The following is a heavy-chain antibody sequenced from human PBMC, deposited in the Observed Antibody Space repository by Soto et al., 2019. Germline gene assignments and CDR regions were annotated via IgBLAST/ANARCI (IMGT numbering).Heavy chain of an antibody. CDR1: GGTFSSYT. V-gene: IGHV1-69*02. Sequence: QVQLVQSGAEVKKPGSSVKVSCKASGGTFSSYTISWVRQAPGQGLEWMGRIIPILGIANYAQKFQGRVTITADKSTSTAYMELSSLRSEETAVYYCASDVARDDYIWGSYRASRWGQGTLVTVSS. J-gene: IGHJ4*02. CDR3: ASDVARDDYIWGSYRASR. CDR2: IIPILGIA. D-gene: IGHD3-16*02.